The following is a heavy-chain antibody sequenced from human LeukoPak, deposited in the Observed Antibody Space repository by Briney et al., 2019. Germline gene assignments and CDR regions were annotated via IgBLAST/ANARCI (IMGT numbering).Heavy chain of an antibody. V-gene: IGHV4-39*07. CDR3: GRDSVEMGTIHSDY. D-gene: IGHD5-24*01. J-gene: IGHJ4*02. CDR2: IYYSGST. Sequence: PSETLSLTCTVSGGSISSSNYFWGWIRQAPGKGLEWIGSIYYSGSTYYNPSLKSRVTISADMSKNQFSLRLYSVTAADRAVYYCGRDSVEMGTIHSDYWGQGTLVTVSS. CDR1: GGSISSSNYF.